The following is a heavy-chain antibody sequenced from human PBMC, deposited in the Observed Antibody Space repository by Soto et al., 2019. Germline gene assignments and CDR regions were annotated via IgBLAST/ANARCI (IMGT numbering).Heavy chain of an antibody. V-gene: IGHV5-51*01. CDR1: GYSFTSYW. CDR3: ATPASKFRAYYYYMDV. D-gene: IGHD3-10*01. J-gene: IGHJ6*03. Sequence: PGESLKISCKGSGYSFTSYWIGWVRQMPGKGLEWMGIIYPGDSDTRYSPSFQGQVTISADKSISTAYLQWSSLKASDTAMYYCATPASKFRAYYYYMDVWGKGTTVTVSS. CDR2: IYPGDSDT.